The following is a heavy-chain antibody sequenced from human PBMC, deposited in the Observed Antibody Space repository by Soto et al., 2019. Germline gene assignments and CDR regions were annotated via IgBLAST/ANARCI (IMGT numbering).Heavy chain of an antibody. CDR1: GGTFSSYA. CDR3: ARATVDVDTGIVEAGYYYYGMDV. CDR2: IIPIFGTP. D-gene: IGHD5-18*01. V-gene: IGHV1-69*06. J-gene: IGHJ6*02. Sequence: GASVKVSCKASGGTFSSYAISWVRQAPGQGLEWMGGIIPIFGTPNYAQKFQGRVTITADKSTSTAYMELSSLRSEDTAVYYCARATVDVDTGIVEAGYYYYGMDVWGQGTTVTVSS.